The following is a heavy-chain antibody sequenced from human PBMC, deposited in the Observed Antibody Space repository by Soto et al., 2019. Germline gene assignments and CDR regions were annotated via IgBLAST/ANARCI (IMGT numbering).Heavy chain of an antibody. CDR3: TRILLSSRRDALDI. CDR1: GFTFRSYA. Sequence: DVQLLESGGDLVQPGGSLRLSCIASGFTFRSYAMAWVRQAPGEDLEWASAIGTSGTPTLYADSVKSRFSISRDDSRNTVSLQMNSLGVEDTATYYCTRILLSSRRDALDIWGQGTTVTVSS. J-gene: IGHJ6*02. V-gene: IGHV3-23*01. CDR2: IGTSGTPT. D-gene: IGHD2-15*01.